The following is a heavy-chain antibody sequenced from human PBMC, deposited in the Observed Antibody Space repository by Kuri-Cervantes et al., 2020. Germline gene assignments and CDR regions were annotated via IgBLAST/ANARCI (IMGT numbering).Heavy chain of an antibody. V-gene: IGHV1-24*01. CDR2: FDPEDGET. D-gene: IGHD3-10*01. CDR1: GYTLTELS. J-gene: IGHJ4*02. CDR3: AKDHQGVVPDCFDS. Sequence: ASVKVSCKVSGYTLTELSMHWVRQAPGKGLEWMGGFDPEDGETIYAQKFQGRVTMTEDTSTDTAYMELSSLSSEDTAVYYCAKDHQGVVPDCFDSWGQGTLVTVSS.